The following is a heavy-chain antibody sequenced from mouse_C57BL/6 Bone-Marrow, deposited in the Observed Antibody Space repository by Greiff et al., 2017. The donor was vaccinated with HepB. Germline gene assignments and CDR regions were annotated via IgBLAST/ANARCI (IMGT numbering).Heavy chain of an antibody. Sequence: QVQLQQPGAELVRPGSSVKLSCKASGYTFTSYWMHWVKQRPIQGLEWIGNIDPSDSETHYNQKFKDKATLTVDKSSSTAYMQLSSLTAEDSAVYYCARGYYGSSYVGFAYWGQGTLVTVSA. V-gene: IGHV1-52*01. CDR1: GYTFTSYW. J-gene: IGHJ3*01. CDR3: ARGYYGSSYVGFAY. CDR2: IDPSDSET. D-gene: IGHD1-1*01.